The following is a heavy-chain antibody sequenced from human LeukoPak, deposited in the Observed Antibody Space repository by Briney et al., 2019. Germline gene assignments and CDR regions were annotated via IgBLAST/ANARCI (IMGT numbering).Heavy chain of an antibody. CDR2: IYHRGST. Sequence: PSETLSLTCTVSGGSISSGGYSWSWIRQPPGKGLEWIGYIYHRGSTYYNPSLKSRVTISVDRSKNQFSLKLSSVTAADTAVYYCARVRARYYGMDVWGQGTTVTVSS. CDR3: ARVRARYYGMDV. D-gene: IGHD3-10*01. V-gene: IGHV4-30-2*01. CDR1: GGSISSGGYS. J-gene: IGHJ6*02.